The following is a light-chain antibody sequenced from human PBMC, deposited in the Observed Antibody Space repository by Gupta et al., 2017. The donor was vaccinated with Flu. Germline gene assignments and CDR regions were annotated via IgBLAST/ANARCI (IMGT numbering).Light chain of an antibody. Sequence: STDVGHYDYVSWYQQHPGKAPKLMLYGVTTRPSGVPDRFSGSKSGNTASLAISGLQAEDEANYYCCSYAGTFTFVFGGGTKLTVL. CDR1: STDVGHYDY. V-gene: IGLV2-11*03. J-gene: IGLJ3*02. CDR2: GVT. CDR3: CSYAGTFTFV.